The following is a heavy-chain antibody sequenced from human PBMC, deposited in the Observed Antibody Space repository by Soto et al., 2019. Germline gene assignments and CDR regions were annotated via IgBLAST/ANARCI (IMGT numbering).Heavy chain of an antibody. Sequence: ASVKVSCKASGYTFTSYGISWVRQAPGQGLEWMGWISAYNGNTNYAQKLQGRVTMTTDTSTSTAYMEVRSLRSDDTAVYYCARAAAQLNWFDTWGQGTLVTVSS. J-gene: IGHJ5*02. D-gene: IGHD6-13*01. CDR2: ISAYNGNT. V-gene: IGHV1-18*01. CDR1: GYTFTSYG. CDR3: ARAAAQLNWFDT.